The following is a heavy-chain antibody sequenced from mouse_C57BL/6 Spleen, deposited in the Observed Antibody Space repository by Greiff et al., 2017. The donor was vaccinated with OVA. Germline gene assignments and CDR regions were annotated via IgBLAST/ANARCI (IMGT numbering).Heavy chain of an antibody. CDR1: GYTFTSYW. CDR2: IHPNSGST. J-gene: IGHJ2*01. Sequence: QPGAELVKPGASVKLSCKASGYTFTSYWMHWVKQRPGQGLEWIGMIHPNSGSTNYNEKFKSKATLTVDKSSSTAYMQLSSLTSEDSAVYYCAINWDNGFDYWGQGTTLTVSS. D-gene: IGHD4-1*01. CDR3: AINWDNGFDY. V-gene: IGHV1-64*01.